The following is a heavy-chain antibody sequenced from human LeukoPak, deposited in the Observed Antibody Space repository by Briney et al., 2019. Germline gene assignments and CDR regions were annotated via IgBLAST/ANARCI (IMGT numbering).Heavy chain of an antibody. D-gene: IGHD4-23*01. J-gene: IGHJ5*02. CDR2: IYHSGST. CDR1: GGSFSGYY. CDR3: ASYGGNWFDP. V-gene: IGHV4-34*01. Sequence: SETLSLTCAVYGGSFSGYYWSWIRQPPGKGLEWIGYIYHSGSTYYNPSLKSRVTISVDRSKNQFSLKLSSVTAADTAVYYCASYGGNWFDPWGQGTLVTVSS.